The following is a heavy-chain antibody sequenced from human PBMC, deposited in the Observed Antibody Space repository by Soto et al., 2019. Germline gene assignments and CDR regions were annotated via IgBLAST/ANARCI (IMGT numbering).Heavy chain of an antibody. Sequence: SETLSLTCTVSGGSISSSSYYWGWIRQPPGKGLEWIGSIYYSGSTYYNPSLKSRVTISVDTSKNQFSLKLSSVTAADTAVYYCARRNHCSSTSCYGGGDYYYYMDVWGKGTTVTVSS. CDR3: ARRNHCSSTSCYGGGDYYYYMDV. CDR2: IYYSGST. V-gene: IGHV4-39*01. CDR1: GGSISSSSYY. J-gene: IGHJ6*03. D-gene: IGHD2-2*01.